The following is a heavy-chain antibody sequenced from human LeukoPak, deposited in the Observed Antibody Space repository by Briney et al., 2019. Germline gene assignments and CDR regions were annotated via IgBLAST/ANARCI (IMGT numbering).Heavy chain of an antibody. CDR1: VGTFSSYA. CDR2: IIPIFGTA. Sequence: SVKVSCKASVGTFSSYAISWVRQAPGQGLEWMGGIIPIFGTANYAQKFQGRVTITADESTSTAYMELSSLRSEDTAVYYCARAYYYDSSGYYPGYNWFDPWGQGTLVTVSS. D-gene: IGHD3-22*01. J-gene: IGHJ5*02. V-gene: IGHV1-69*13. CDR3: ARAYYYDSSGYYPGYNWFDP.